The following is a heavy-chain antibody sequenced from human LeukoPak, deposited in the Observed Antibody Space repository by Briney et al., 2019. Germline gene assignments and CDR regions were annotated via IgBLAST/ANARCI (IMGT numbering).Heavy chain of an antibody. J-gene: IGHJ4*02. Sequence: PGGSLRLSCAASGFTFSSYAMHWVRQAPGKGLEWVAVISYDGSNKYYADSVKGRFTISRDNSKNTLYLQMNSLRAEDTAVYYCARDGLYRTRWLQGYFDYWGQGTLVTVSS. CDR2: ISYDGSNK. D-gene: IGHD5-12*01. CDR1: GFTFSSYA. CDR3: ARDGLYRTRWLQGYFDY. V-gene: IGHV3-30-3*01.